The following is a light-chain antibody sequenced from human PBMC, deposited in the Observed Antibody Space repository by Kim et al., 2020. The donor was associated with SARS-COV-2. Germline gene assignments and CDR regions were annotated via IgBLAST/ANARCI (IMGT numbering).Light chain of an antibody. CDR1: QQIRKS. V-gene: IGKV1-33*01. CDR2: ASS. J-gene: IGKJ2*01. CDR3: QHYDNRLPLYS. Sequence: VGDTVPIPCQASQQIRKSVNWYQHSPGNAPQLLLHASSNLEAGVPSRFSGSGSGTHFIFAISGLQPEDVATYYCQHYDNRLPLYSFGQGTKVDIK.